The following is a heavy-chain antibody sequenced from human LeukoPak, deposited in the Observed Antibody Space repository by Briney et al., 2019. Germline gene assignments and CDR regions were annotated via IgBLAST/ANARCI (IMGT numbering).Heavy chain of an antibody. Sequence: PSETLSLTCTVSGYSISSGYYWGWIRQSPGKGLEWIGEINHSGSTNYNPSLKSRVTISVDTSKNQFSLKLSSVTAADTAVYYCVKSSSRYQPWTLDIWGRGTMVTVSS. CDR1: GYSISSGYY. V-gene: IGHV4-38-2*02. D-gene: IGHD2-2*01. CDR3: VKSSSRYQPWTLDI. J-gene: IGHJ3*02. CDR2: INHSGST.